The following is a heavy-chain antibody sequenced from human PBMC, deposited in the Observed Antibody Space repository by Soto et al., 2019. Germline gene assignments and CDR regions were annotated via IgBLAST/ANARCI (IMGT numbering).Heavy chain of an antibody. V-gene: IGHV1-69*08. CDR2: IIPIMGII. CDR3: AGDPDSHYNDSHASSYP. Sequence: QVQLVQSGAEVKKPGSSVKVSCKASGGTFSTYTITWVRQAPGQGLEWMGRIIPIMGIINYAQKFQGRVTITADKFTGTAYMELNRLRSDDTAVYYCAGDPDSHYNDSHASSYPWGQGTLVTVSS. J-gene: IGHJ5*02. D-gene: IGHD3-22*01. CDR1: GGTFSTYT.